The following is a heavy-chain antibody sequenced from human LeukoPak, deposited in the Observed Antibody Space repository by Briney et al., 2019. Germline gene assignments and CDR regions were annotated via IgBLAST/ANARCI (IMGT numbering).Heavy chain of an antibody. Sequence: PSETLSLTCTVSGGSIGNYYWSWFRQSPGKGLEWIGFIYYSGSTDYNPSLKSRGTISVDTSRNQISLKLRSVTAADTAVYYCARTYSGWYVDYWGQGTLVTVSS. V-gene: IGHV4-59*01. J-gene: IGHJ4*02. CDR2: IYYSGST. D-gene: IGHD6-19*01. CDR1: GGSIGNYY. CDR3: ARTYSGWYVDY.